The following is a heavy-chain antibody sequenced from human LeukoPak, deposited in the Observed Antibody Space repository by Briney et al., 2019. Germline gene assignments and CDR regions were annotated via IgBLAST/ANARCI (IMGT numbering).Heavy chain of an antibody. Sequence: ASVKVSCKASGYTFTGYYMDCVRQAPGQELEWMGWINTNSGGTNYAQKFQGRVTMTRATSISTAYMELCRLRSDDTAVYYCARDPLLAIFGVVTTYMDLWGKGTTATVSS. D-gene: IGHD3-3*01. J-gene: IGHJ6*03. V-gene: IGHV1-2*02. CDR3: ARDPLLAIFGVVTTYMDL. CDR1: GYTFTGYY. CDR2: INTNSGGT.